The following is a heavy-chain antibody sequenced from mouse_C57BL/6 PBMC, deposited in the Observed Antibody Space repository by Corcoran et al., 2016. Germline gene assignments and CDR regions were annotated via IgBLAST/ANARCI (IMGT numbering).Heavy chain of an antibody. D-gene: IGHD4-1*01. J-gene: IGHJ3*01. CDR3: ARSWTGRAWFAY. CDR2: IYPGSGNT. CDR1: GYSFTSYY. Sequence: QVQLQQSGPELVKPGASVKISCKASGYSFTSYYIHWVKQRPGQGLEWIGWIYPGSGNTKYNEKFKGKATLTADTSSSTAYMQLSSLTSEDSAVYYCARSWTGRAWFAYWGQGTLVTVSA. V-gene: IGHV1-66*01.